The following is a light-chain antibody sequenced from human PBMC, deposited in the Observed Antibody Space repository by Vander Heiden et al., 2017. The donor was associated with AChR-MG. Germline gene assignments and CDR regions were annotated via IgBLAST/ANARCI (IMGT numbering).Light chain of an antibody. CDR3: QQYGSSPIT. CDR1: QDITAAF. Sequence: EIVLTQSPGTLSLSPGERATLSCRASQDITAAFLAWYQQKPGQAPRLLIYGASSRVTGIPDRFSGSGSGTDFTLTITRLEPEDFAMYYCQQYGSSPITFGQGTRLEIK. J-gene: IGKJ5*01. V-gene: IGKV3-20*01. CDR2: GAS.